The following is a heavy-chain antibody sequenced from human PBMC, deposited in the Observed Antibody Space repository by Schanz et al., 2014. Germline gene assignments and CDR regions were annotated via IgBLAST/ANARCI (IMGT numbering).Heavy chain of an antibody. CDR1: GYSFTPFP. D-gene: IGHD6-13*01. Sequence: QVQLVQSWAEVKGPGASVKVSCKASGYSFTPFPINWVRQAPGQRLEWMGWINAGTGNTEYSQKFQGRVTITRDTLASTAYMEVSSLRSEDTAVYYCARSGSSNWYFFDYWGQGTLVTVSS. CDR3: ARSGSSNWYFFDY. CDR2: INAGTGNT. V-gene: IGHV1-3*01. J-gene: IGHJ4*02.